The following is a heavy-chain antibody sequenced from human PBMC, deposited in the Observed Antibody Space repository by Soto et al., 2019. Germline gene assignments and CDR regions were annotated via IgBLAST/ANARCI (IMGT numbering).Heavy chain of an antibody. Sequence: QVQLVQSGAEVKKPGSSVNVSCKASGGTFSSYAISWVRQAPGQGLKWMGGIIPISGTANYAQKFQGRVTITADESTSTAYMELSSLRSEDTAVYYCARSQGSSTSLEVYYYYYYGMDVWGQGTTVTSP. J-gene: IGHJ6*02. D-gene: IGHD2-2*01. V-gene: IGHV1-69*01. CDR2: IIPISGTA. CDR3: ARSQGSSTSLEVYYYYYYGMDV. CDR1: GGTFSSYA.